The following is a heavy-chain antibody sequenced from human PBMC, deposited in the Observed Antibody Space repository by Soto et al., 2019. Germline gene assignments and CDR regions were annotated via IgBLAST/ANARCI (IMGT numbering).Heavy chain of an antibody. D-gene: IGHD6-19*01. V-gene: IGHV1-69*01. J-gene: IGHJ4*02. Sequence: ASVKGYCKASGDTISHDGVSWVRQVPGKGLEWMGGTTAILGTRDYAQKFQGRMTITSDESTTTSYMELNSLTSDDTTVYYCAAGDSSATGDHWGQGTLVTVSS. CDR1: GDTISHDG. CDR3: AAGDSSATGDH. CDR2: TTAILGTR.